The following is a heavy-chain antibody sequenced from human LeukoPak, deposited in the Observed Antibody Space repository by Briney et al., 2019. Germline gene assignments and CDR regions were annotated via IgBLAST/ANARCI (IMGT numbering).Heavy chain of an antibody. J-gene: IGHJ4*02. CDR3: ARLRYTSSRDFDY. CDR1: GGSISSYC. D-gene: IGHD6-13*01. Sequence: SETLSLTCTVSGGSISSYCWSWIRQPPGQGLEWIGYVYYSGYTNYNPSLKSRLTISADTSKNQFSLRLSSVTAADTAVYYCARLRYTSSRDFDYWAQRTLVTVSS. V-gene: IGHV4-59*01. CDR2: VYYSGYT.